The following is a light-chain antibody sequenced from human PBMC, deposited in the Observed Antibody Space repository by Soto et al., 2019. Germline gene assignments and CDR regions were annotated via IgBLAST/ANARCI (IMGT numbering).Light chain of an antibody. Sequence: QLVLTQSPSASASLGASVKLTCTLSSGHSNYAIAWHQQQPEKGPRYLMKVNSDGSYSKGDGIPDRFSGSSSGAERYLTISSLQSEDEADYYCQTWGTGVVFGGGTKLTVL. CDR3: QTWGTGVV. CDR2: VNSDGSY. CDR1: SGHSNYA. J-gene: IGLJ2*01. V-gene: IGLV4-69*01.